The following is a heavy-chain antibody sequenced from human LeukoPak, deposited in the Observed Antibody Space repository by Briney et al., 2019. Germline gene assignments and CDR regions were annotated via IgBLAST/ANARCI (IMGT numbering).Heavy chain of an antibody. Sequence: PSETLSLTCTVSGGSVSSSTYYWGWIRQPPGKGLEWIGSIYYSGSTYYNPSLKSRVTISVDTSKNQFSLKLSSVTAADTAVYYCARADYDFWSGYSWGQGTLVTVSS. D-gene: IGHD3-3*01. CDR1: GGSVSSSTYY. CDR2: IYYSGST. V-gene: IGHV4-39*02. CDR3: ARADYDFWSGYS. J-gene: IGHJ5*02.